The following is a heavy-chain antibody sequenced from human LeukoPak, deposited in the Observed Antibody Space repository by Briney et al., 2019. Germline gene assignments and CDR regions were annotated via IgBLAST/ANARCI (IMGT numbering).Heavy chain of an antibody. Sequence: ASVKVSCKASGYTFTSYGISWVRQAPGQGLEWMGWINPNSGGTNYAQKFQGRVTMTRDTSISTAYMELSRLRSDDTAVYYCASSSSSWYWFQHWGQGTLVTVSS. J-gene: IGHJ1*01. D-gene: IGHD6-13*01. V-gene: IGHV1-2*02. CDR3: ASSSSSWYWFQH. CDR1: GYTFTSYG. CDR2: INPNSGGT.